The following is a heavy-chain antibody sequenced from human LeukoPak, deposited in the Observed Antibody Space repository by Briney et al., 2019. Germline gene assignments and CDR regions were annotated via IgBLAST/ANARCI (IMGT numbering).Heavy chain of an antibody. CDR2: IYYSGST. CDR3: ARGPAIFGVVAYFDL. J-gene: IGHJ4*02. V-gene: IGHV4-59*01. D-gene: IGHD3-3*01. CDR1: GGSISSYY. Sequence: SETLSLTCTVSGGSISSYYWSWIRQPPGKGLEWIGYIYYSGSTNYNPSLKSRVTISVDTSKNQFSLKLSSVTAADTAVYFRARGPAIFGVVAYFDLWGQGALVTVSS.